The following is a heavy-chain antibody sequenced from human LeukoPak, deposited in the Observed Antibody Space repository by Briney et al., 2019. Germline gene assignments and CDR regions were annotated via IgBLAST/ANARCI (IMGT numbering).Heavy chain of an antibody. J-gene: IGHJ6*02. Sequence: GGSLRLSCAASGFTFSSYAMHWVRQAPGKGLEWVAVISYDGSNKYYADSVKGRFTISRDNSKNTLYLQMNSLRAEDTAVYYCARVGRSGKNRYYYYGMDVWGQGTTVTVSS. CDR3: ARVGRSGKNRYYYYGMDV. D-gene: IGHD1-14*01. CDR2: ISYDGSNK. CDR1: GFTFSSYA. V-gene: IGHV3-30-3*01.